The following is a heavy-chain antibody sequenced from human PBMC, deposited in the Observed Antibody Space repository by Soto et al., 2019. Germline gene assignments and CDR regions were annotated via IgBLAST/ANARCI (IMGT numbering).Heavy chain of an antibody. CDR2: INHSGST. D-gene: IGHD4-17*01. CDR1: GGSFSGYY. CDR3: ASDALMTTVIYPQSHYSDY. J-gene: IGHJ4*02. V-gene: IGHV4-34*01. Sequence: QVQLQQWGAGLLKPSETLSLTCAVYGGSFSGYYWSWIRQPPGKGLEWIGEINHSGSTNYNPYLNSRVTISGETSKNQFSLKLSSVTAADTAVYYCASDALMTTVIYPQSHYSDYWGQGTLVTASS.